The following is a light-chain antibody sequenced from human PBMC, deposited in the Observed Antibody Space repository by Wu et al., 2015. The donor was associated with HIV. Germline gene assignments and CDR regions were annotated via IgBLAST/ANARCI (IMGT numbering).Light chain of an antibody. CDR1: QTISSRY. Sequence: EIVLTQSPGILSLSPGERATLSCRVSQTISSRYLAWYQQKPGQAPRLLIHDTSTRATGIADRFSGSGSGTDFTLTISRLEPEDFAVYYCQQSAKSPWTF. CDR2: DTS. V-gene: IGKV3-20*01. J-gene: IGKJ1*01. CDR3: QQSAKSPWT.